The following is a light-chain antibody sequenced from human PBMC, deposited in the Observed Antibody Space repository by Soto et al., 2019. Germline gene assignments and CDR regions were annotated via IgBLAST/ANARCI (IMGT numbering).Light chain of an antibody. CDR2: RAS. CDR3: QQYKSWPT. V-gene: IGKV3-15*01. J-gene: IGKJ1*01. Sequence: EIVMTQSPATLSVSPWERATLSCRASQSVSSNLAWYQQKPGQAPRLLIYRASTRATGFPARFSGSGSGTDFTLTITSLQFEDFAFYYCQQYKSWPTFGQGTKVDIK. CDR1: QSVSSN.